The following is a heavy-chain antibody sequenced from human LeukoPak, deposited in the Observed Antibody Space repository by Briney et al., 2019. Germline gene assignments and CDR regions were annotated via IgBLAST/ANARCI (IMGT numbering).Heavy chain of an antibody. CDR1: GYSFTNFG. CDR3: ARDGNPWGPIDY. D-gene: IGHD7-27*01. CDR2: ISGYNGNT. Sequence: ASVKVSCKASGYSFTNFGITWARQAPGQGLEWMGWISGYNGNTDYAQKLHGRVTMTTNTSTSTAYMELRSLRSDDTAVYYCARDGNPWGPIDYWGQGTLVTVSS. J-gene: IGHJ4*02. V-gene: IGHV1-18*01.